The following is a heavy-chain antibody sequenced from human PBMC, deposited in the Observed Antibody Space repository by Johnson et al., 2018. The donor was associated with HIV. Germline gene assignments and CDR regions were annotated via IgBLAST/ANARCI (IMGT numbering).Heavy chain of an antibody. V-gene: IGHV3-9*01. D-gene: IGHD1-26*01. CDR1: GFTFDDYA. Sequence: VQLVESGGGLVQPGRSLRLSCAASGFTFDDYAMHWVRQAPGKGLEWVSGISWNSGSIGYADSVKGRFTISRDNAKNSLYLQMNSLRAEDTDLYYCAKFIQPGGREAFDIWGQGTMVTVSS. J-gene: IGHJ3*02. CDR2: ISWNSGSI. CDR3: AKFIQPGGREAFDI.